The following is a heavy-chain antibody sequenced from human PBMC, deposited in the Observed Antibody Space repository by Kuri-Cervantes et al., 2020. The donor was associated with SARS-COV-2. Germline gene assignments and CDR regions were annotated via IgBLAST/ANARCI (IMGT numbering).Heavy chain of an antibody. CDR2: ISSSSSTI. V-gene: IGHV3-48*01. J-gene: IGHJ4*02. CDR3: ARGTFGSSEF. CDR1: GFTFSSYS. D-gene: IGHD6-6*01. Sequence: GGSLRLSCAASGFTFSSYSMNWVRQAPGKGLEWVSYISSSSSTIYYADSVKGRFTISRDNAKNSPYLQMNSLRAEDTAVYYCARGTFGSSEFWGQGTLVTVSS.